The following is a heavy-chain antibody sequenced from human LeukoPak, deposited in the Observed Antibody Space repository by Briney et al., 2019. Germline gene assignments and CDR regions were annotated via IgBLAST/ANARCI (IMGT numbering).Heavy chain of an antibody. CDR2: IWYDGSNK. Sequence: QSGGSLRLSCAASGFTFSSYGMHWVRQAPGKGLEWVAAIWYDGSNKYYADSVKGRFTISRDNSKNTLYLQMNSLRAEDTAVYYCAKAVSYGYDAFDIWGQGTMVTVSS. CDR1: GFTFSSYG. V-gene: IGHV3-33*06. J-gene: IGHJ3*02. CDR3: AKAVSYGYDAFDI. D-gene: IGHD5-18*01.